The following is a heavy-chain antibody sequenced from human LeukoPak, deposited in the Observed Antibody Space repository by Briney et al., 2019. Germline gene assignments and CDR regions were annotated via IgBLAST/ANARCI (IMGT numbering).Heavy chain of an antibody. D-gene: IGHD6-13*01. CDR2: INPNSGGT. V-gene: IGHV1-2*02. CDR1: GYTFTGYY. Sequence: ASVKVSCKASGYTFTGYYMHWVRQAPGQRLEWMGWINPNSGGTNYAQKFQGRVTMTRDTSISTAYMELSRLRSDDTAVYYCASFTHSSSWYYFDYWGQGTLVTVSS. CDR3: ASFTHSSSWYYFDY. J-gene: IGHJ4*02.